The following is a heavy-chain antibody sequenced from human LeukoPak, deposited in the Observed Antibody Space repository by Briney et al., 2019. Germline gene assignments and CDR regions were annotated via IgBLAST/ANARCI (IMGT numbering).Heavy chain of an antibody. J-gene: IGHJ4*02. CDR3: AREESGGYFDY. D-gene: IGHD2-8*02. Sequence: GASVKVSCKASGYTLTNYYMHWVRQAPGQGLEWMGLITPTGSSTTYAQKFRGRVTMTRDTSTSTVYMELGSLRSEDTAVYYCAREESGGYFDYWGQGTLVTVSS. CDR2: ITPTGSST. V-gene: IGHV1-46*01. CDR1: GYTLTNYY.